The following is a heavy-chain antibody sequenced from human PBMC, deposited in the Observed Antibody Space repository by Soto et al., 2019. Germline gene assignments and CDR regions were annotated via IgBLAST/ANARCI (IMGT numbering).Heavy chain of an antibody. J-gene: IGHJ6*02. CDR1: GFTFSSYW. D-gene: IGHD6-13*01. Sequence: EVQLVESGGVLVQPGGSLRLSCAASGFTFSSYWMSWVRQAPGKGLEWVANIKQDGSEKYYVDSVKGRFTISRDNAKNALYLQMNSLRAEDTAVYYCAREGMIAAVATSDYYYYGMDVWGQGTTVTVSS. CDR2: IKQDGSEK. V-gene: IGHV3-7*01. CDR3: AREGMIAAVATSDYYYYGMDV.